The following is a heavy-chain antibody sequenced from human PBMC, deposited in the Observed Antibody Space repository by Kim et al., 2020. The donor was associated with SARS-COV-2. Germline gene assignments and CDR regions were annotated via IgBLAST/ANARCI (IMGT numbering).Heavy chain of an antibody. CDR3: ARDYPRAAAFDY. V-gene: IGHV3-21*01. Sequence: YYADSVKGRFTISRDNAKNSLYLQMNSLRAEDTAVYYCARDYPRAAAFDYWGQGTLVTVSS. J-gene: IGHJ4*02. D-gene: IGHD6-13*01.